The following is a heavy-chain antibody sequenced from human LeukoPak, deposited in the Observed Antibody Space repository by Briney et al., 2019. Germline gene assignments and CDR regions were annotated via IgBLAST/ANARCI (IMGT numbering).Heavy chain of an antibody. V-gene: IGHV1-69*01. Sequence: GASVKVSCKASGGTFRKYAISWVRQAPGQGLEWVGGIIPLFGRAEYAQRFQGRVTIIADEATSTVYMEVSSLRSEDTAVYYCASPKEDSDYYFDHWGQGTLVTVSS. J-gene: IGHJ4*02. D-gene: IGHD4-11*01. CDR1: GGTFRKYA. CDR2: IIPLFGRA. CDR3: ASPKEDSDYYFDH.